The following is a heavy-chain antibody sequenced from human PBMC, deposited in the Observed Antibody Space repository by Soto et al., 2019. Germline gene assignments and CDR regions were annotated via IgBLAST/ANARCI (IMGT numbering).Heavy chain of an antibody. CDR1: GGSISSYS. V-gene: IGHV4-59*01. J-gene: IGHJ6*02. D-gene: IGHD5-12*01. Sequence: PSETLSLTCTVSGGSISSYSWSWSWIRQSPGKGLEWIGYIYYSGTTNYNPSLKSRLTMSIDTSKNQFSLNLSSVTAADTAVYYCARVYSGYAYGMDVWGQGTTVTVSS. CDR3: ARVYSGYAYGMDV. CDR2: IYYSGTT.